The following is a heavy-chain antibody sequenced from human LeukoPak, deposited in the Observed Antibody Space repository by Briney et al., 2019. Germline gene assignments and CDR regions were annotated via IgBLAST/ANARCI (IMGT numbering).Heavy chain of an antibody. Sequence: ASVKVSCKTYGYRFTAYPLHWVRQAPGQGLEWLGWMNPHSGETNNAQKFQGRVTMTRDTSISVAYMELSSLRSDDMAVYFCARGMDAEAFQNWGQGTLVIVSS. CDR2: MNPHSGET. D-gene: IGHD2-2*03. CDR1: GYRFTAYP. CDR3: ARGMDAEAFQN. V-gene: IGHV1-2*02. J-gene: IGHJ1*01.